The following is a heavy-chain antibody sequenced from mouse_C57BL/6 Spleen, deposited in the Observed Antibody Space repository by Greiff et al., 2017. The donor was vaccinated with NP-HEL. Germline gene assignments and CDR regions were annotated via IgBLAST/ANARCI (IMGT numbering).Heavy chain of an antibody. V-gene: IGHV1-54*01. J-gene: IGHJ4*01. CDR1: GYAFTNYL. CDR3: ARITTVVATDAMDY. D-gene: IGHD1-1*01. CDR2: INPGSGGT. Sequence: VQLQQSGAELVRPGTSVKVSCKASGYAFTNYLIEWVKQRPGQGLEWIGVINPGSGGTNYNEKFKGKATLTADKSSSTAYMQLSSLTSEDSAVYFCARITTVVATDAMDYWGQGTSVTVSS.